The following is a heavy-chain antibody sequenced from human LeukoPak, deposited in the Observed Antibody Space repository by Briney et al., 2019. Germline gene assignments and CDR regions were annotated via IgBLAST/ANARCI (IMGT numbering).Heavy chain of an antibody. J-gene: IGHJ4*02. Sequence: GGSLRLSCAASGFTFSAYSMNWVRQAPGKGLEWVSSIGGYGTYVYYADSVKGRFTISRDNTKNSLYLQMNGLRAEDTAVYYCAKAELHYYDSSGYPYWGQGTLVTVSS. CDR1: GFTFSAYS. CDR2: IGGYGTYV. CDR3: AKAELHYYDSSGYPY. V-gene: IGHV3-21*01. D-gene: IGHD3-22*01.